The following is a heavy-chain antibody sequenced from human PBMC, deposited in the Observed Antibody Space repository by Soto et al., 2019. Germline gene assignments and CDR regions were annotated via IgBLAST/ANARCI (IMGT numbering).Heavy chain of an antibody. Sequence: QAQLVESGEGVVQPGRSLRLSCAASGFTFNIYALHWVRQAPGKGLEWVAVISFDGTKKYYSDSVKGRFTISRDNLKNTLYLQMNNLRVEDAALYFCAREDDYGYRYINYGLDVWGQGTTVTVSS. J-gene: IGHJ6*02. D-gene: IGHD4-17*01. CDR3: AREDDYGYRYINYGLDV. V-gene: IGHV3-30-3*01. CDR2: ISFDGTKK. CDR1: GFTFNIYA.